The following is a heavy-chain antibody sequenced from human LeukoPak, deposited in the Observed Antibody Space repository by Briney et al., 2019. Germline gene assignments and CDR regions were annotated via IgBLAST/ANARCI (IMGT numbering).Heavy chain of an antibody. D-gene: IGHD6-13*01. CDR3: ARDPSSSWQKRGFDY. J-gene: IGHJ4*02. Sequence: SETLSLTCTVSGGSISSGSYYWSWIRQPAGKGLEWIGRIYTSGSTNYNPSLKSRVTISVDTSKNQFSLKLSSVTAADTAVYYCARDPSSSWQKRGFDYWGQGTLVTVSS. V-gene: IGHV4-61*02. CDR1: GGSISSGSYY. CDR2: IYTSGST.